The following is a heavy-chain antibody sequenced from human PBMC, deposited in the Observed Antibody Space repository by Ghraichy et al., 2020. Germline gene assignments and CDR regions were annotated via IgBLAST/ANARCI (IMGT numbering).Heavy chain of an antibody. CDR2: INPNSGGT. CDR3: ARGRTNVQTMVRQPFDP. V-gene: IGHV1-2*06. J-gene: IGHJ5*02. Sequence: ASVKVSCKASGYTFTGYYMHWVRQAPGQGLEWMGRINPNSGGTNYAQKFQGRVTMTRDTSISTAYMELSMLRSDDTAVYYCARGRTNVQTMVRQPFDPWGQGTLVTVSS. CDR1: GYTFTGYY. D-gene: IGHD3-10*01.